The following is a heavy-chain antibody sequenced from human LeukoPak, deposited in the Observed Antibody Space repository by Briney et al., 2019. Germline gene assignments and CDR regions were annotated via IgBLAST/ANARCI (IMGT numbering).Heavy chain of an antibody. D-gene: IGHD2-15*01. CDR2: ISSSSSYT. CDR3: ARAGDCGHGTCFKFDY. V-gene: IGHV3-11*03. Sequence: PGGSLRLSCAASGLTFSDYYISCFRQAPGKGLEWVSHISSSSSYTNYANSVKGRFTISRDNAKKSLYLQMNSLRAEDTAVYYCARAGDCGHGTCFKFDYWGQGTLVTVSS. J-gene: IGHJ4*02. CDR1: GLTFSDYY.